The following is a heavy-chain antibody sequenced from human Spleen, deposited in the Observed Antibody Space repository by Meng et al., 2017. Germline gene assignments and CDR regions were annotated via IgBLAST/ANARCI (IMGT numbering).Heavy chain of an antibody. V-gene: IGHV1-18*01. Sequence: QAPLLHVGTEVKEPGASVWVSCKASDYTSASYGISWFRQAPGQGLEWMGWFVSNADTYPAQKFQGRVTMTRDTHTSTDFMELRSLRFDDTAVYYCARGTPGRSYSDYWGQGTLVTVSS. J-gene: IGHJ4*02. CDR1: DYTSASYG. CDR3: ARGTPGRSYSDY. D-gene: IGHD3-10*01. CDR2: FVSNADT.